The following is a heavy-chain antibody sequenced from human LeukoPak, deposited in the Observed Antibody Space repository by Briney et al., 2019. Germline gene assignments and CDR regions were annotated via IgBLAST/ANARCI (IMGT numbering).Heavy chain of an antibody. Sequence: SEPLSLTCTVSGGSISSYYWSWIRQPPGKGLEWIGYIYYSGSTNYNPSLKSRVTISVDTSKNQFSLKLSSVTAADTAVYYCAKFYDINWFDPWGQGTLVTVSS. CDR2: IYYSGST. V-gene: IGHV4-59*08. J-gene: IGHJ5*02. CDR1: GGSISSYY. CDR3: AKFYDINWFDP. D-gene: IGHD3-9*01.